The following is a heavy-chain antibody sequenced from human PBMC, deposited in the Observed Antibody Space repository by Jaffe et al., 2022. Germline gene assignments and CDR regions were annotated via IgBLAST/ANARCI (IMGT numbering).Heavy chain of an antibody. CDR2: INHSGST. V-gene: IGHV4-34*01. CDR3: AGGIAAAGKFTFDY. J-gene: IGHJ4*02. D-gene: IGHD6-13*01. Sequence: QVQLQQWGAGLLKPSETLSLTCAVYGGSFSGYYWSWIRQPPGKGLEWIGEINHSGSTNYNPSLKSRVTISVDTSKNQFSLKLSSVTAADTAVYYCAGGIAAAGKFTFDYWGQGTLVTVSS. CDR1: GGSFSGYY.